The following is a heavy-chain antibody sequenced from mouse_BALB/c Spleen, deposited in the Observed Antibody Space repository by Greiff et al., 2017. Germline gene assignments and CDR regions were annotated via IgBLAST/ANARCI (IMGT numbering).Heavy chain of an antibody. V-gene: IGHV5-6-5*01. CDR2: ISSGGST. J-gene: IGHJ2*01. D-gene: IGHD6-5*01. Sequence: EVKLVESGGGLVKPGGSLKLSCAASGFTFSSYAMSWVRQTPEKRLEWVASISSGGSTYYPDSVKGRFTISRDNARNILYLQMSSLRSEDTAMYYCARGLSPYYFDYWGQGTTLTVSS. CDR3: ARGLSPYYFDY. CDR1: GFTFSSYA.